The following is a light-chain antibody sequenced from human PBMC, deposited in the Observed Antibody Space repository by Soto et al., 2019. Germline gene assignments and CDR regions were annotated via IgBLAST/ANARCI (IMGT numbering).Light chain of an antibody. J-gene: IGKJ2*01. CDR3: QQLNSYPYT. V-gene: IGKV1-9*01. CDR1: QDISSY. Sequence: IQLTQSPSSLSASVGDRVTITCRASQDISSYLAWYQQKPVKAPKLLIYAASTLQSGVPSRFSGSGSGTDFTLTISSLQPEDFATYYCQQLNSYPYTFGQGTKLEIK. CDR2: AAS.